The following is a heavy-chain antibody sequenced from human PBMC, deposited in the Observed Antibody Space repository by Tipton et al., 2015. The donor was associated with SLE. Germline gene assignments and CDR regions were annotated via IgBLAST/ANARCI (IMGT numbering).Heavy chain of an antibody. CDR3: ARSGSITGTGDDAFDT. CDR1: GDSMSSYY. Sequence: TLSLTCTVSGDSMSSYYWSWIWQPPGKGLEWIGYIYYSGSTNYNPSLKSRVTISIDTSKNQFSLKLTSVTAADMAVYYCARSGSITGTGDDAFDTWGQGTMVTVSS. D-gene: IGHD1-20*01. CDR2: IYYSGST. V-gene: IGHV4-59*07. J-gene: IGHJ3*02.